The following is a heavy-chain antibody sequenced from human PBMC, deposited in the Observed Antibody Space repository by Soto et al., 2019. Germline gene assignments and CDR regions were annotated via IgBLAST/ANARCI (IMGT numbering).Heavy chain of an antibody. CDR2: MNPSSGNT. CDR1: GYTFTSYD. V-gene: IGHV1-8*01. Sequence: ASVKVSCKASGYTFTSYDINWVRQATGQGLEWMGWMNPSSGNTGYAQKFQGRVTMTRNTSISTAYMELSSLRSEDAAVYYCARGLDILTGYDTKNWFDPWGQGTLVTVSS. J-gene: IGHJ5*02. D-gene: IGHD3-9*01. CDR3: ARGLDILTGYDTKNWFDP.